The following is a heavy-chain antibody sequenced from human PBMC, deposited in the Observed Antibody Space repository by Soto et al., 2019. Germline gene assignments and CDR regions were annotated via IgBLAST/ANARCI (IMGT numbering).Heavy chain of an antibody. V-gene: IGHV3-23*01. J-gene: IGHJ4*02. D-gene: IGHD6-19*01. CDR2: ISGAGGST. CDR3: AKERGWYSTFDY. CDR1: GFTFSSYA. Sequence: EVQLLESGGGLVQPGGSLRLSCAASGFTFSSYAMSWVRQAPGKGLEWVSAISGAGGSTYYAGSVKGRFTISRDNSKNTQYLQMNSLRAEDTAVYYCAKERGWYSTFDYWGQGTLVTVSS.